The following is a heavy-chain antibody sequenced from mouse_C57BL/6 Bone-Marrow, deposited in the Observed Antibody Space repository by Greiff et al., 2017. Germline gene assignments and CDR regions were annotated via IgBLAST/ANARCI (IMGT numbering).Heavy chain of an antibody. CDR2: IHPNSGST. D-gene: IGHD1-1*01. V-gene: IGHV1-64*01. Sequence: QVQLQQPGAELVKPGASVKLSCKASGYTFTSYWMHWVKQRPGQGLEWIGMIHPNSGSTNYNEKFKSKATLTVYKSSSTASMQLISLTSEASAVYYCARVCYYGYWGQGTTLTVSS. J-gene: IGHJ2*01. CDR3: ARVCYYGY. CDR1: GYTFTSYW.